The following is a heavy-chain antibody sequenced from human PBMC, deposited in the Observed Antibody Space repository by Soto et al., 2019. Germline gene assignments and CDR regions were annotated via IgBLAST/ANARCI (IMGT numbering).Heavy chain of an antibody. J-gene: IGHJ6*02. V-gene: IGHV3-30*18. CDR1: GFTFSSYG. CDR2: ISYDGSNK. D-gene: IGHD3-10*01. Sequence: GGSLRLSCAASGFTFSSYGMHWVRQAPGKGLEWVAVISYDGSNKYYADSVRGRSTISRDNSKNTLYLQMNSLRAEDTAVYYCAKGQNYYGSGNDYYGMDVWGQGTTVTVSS. CDR3: AKGQNYYGSGNDYYGMDV.